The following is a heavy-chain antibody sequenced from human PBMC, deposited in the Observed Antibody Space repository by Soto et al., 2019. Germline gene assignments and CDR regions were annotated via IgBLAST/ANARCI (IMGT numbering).Heavy chain of an antibody. CDR2: ISGSGGST. D-gene: IGHD2-15*01. V-gene: IGHV3-23*01. CDR3: AKSHLIVVVVAATPDFDY. CDR1: GFTFSSYA. Sequence: GGSLRLSCAASGFTFSSYAMSWVRQAPGKGLEWVSAISGSGGSTYYADSVKGRFTISRDNSKNTLYLQMNSLRAEDTAVYYCAKSHLIVVVVAATPDFDYWGQGTLVTVYS. J-gene: IGHJ4*02.